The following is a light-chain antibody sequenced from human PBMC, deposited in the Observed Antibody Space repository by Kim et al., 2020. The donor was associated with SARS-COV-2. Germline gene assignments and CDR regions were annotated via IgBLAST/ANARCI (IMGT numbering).Light chain of an antibody. CDR1: QSVSSTY. V-gene: IGKV3-20*01. CDR3: QQYGTSPRT. CDR2: GTS. Sequence: EIVLTQSPGTLSLSPGEGATLSYRASQSVSSTYLAWYQQKSGQAPRLLIYGTSNRATGIPDRFSGSGSGTDFTLTISRLEPEDFAVYYCQQYGTSPRTFGGGTKVDIK. J-gene: IGKJ4*01.